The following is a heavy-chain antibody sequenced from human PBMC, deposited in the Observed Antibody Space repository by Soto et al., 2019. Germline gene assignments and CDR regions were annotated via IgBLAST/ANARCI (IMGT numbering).Heavy chain of an antibody. CDR2: IIPPLDKT. CDR1: GGSFSSYT. Sequence: QVQLVQSGAEVKRPGSSVHVSCKASGGSFSSYTVSWVRQAPGQGLEWMGRIIPPLDKTNYAQKFQGRLTISADRSTSTVCMELSSLRFGDTAVYYCAPTTGALVPVPSWGPGTLVTVSS. CDR3: APTTGALVPVPS. V-gene: IGHV1-69*02. J-gene: IGHJ5*02. D-gene: IGHD2-21*02.